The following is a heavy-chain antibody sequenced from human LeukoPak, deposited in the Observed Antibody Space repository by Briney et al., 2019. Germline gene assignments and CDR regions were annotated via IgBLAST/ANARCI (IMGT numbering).Heavy chain of an antibody. J-gene: IGHJ4*02. D-gene: IGHD1-26*01. CDR3: SRGKVGATDY. CDR2: IYSGGST. V-gene: IGHV3-53*01. Sequence: GGSLRLSCAASGFTVSSNYMSWIRQPPGKGLEWVSVIYSGGSTYYADSVKGRFTISRDNSKNTLYLQMNSLRAEDTAVYYCSRGKVGATDYWGQGTLVTVSS. CDR1: GFTVSSNY.